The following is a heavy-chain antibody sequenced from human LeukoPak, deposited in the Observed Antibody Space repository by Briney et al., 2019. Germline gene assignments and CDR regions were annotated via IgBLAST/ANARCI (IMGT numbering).Heavy chain of an antibody. J-gene: IGHJ4*02. CDR3: ARMGYCSSTSRYPYFDY. Sequence: ASVKVSCKASGYTFTGYYMHWVRQAPGQGLEWMGWINPNSGGTNYAQKFQGRVTMTRDTSISTAYMELSRLRSDDTAVYYCARMGYCSSTSRYPYFDYWGQGTLVTVSS. D-gene: IGHD2-2*01. CDR1: GYTFTGYY. CDR2: INPNSGGT. V-gene: IGHV1-2*02.